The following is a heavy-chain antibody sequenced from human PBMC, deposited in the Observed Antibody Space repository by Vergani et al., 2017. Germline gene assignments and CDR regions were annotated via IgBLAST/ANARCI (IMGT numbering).Heavy chain of an antibody. CDR1: ADSISSGSYY. V-gene: IGHV4-39*01. Sequence: QLQLQQSGPGLVKPSETLFLPCTVFADSISSGSYYWGWIRPPPGKSLEWIGIIYYSGFTYYNPSLKSRVAISVDTSKNQFSLKVTSVTAADTAVYFCARQRPGSGWSPGDFDDWGQGILVTVSS. D-gene: IGHD6-19*01. CDR3: ARQRPGSGWSPGDFDD. CDR2: IYYSGFT. J-gene: IGHJ4*02.